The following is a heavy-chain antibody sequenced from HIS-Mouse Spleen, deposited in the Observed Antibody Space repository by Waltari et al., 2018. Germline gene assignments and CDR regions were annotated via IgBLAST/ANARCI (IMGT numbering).Heavy chain of an antibody. D-gene: IGHD1-26*01. CDR1: GFPFIRYS. J-gene: IGHJ4*02. CDR2: ISSSSSYI. CDR3: ARGPDSGSSLSPDY. V-gene: IGHV3-21*01. Sequence: EVQLVESGGGLVKPGGSRRLSCAASGFPFIRYSMSLVRQAPGTGLEWVSSISSSSSYIYYADSVKGRFTISRDNAKNSLYLQMNSLRAEDTAVYYCARGPDSGSSLSPDYWGQGTLVTVSS.